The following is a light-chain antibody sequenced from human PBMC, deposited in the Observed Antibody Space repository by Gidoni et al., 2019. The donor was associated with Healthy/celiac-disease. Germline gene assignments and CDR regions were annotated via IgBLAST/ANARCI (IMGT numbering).Light chain of an antibody. V-gene: IGLV3-21*03. CDR1: NIGSKS. J-gene: IGLJ2*01. CDR3: QVWDSSSDHPVV. CDR2: DDS. Sequence: SYVLTQPPSGSVPPGKTARITCGGNNIGSKSVHWYQQKPGQAPVLVVYDDSDRPSGIPERFSGSNSGNTATLTISRVEAGDEADYYCQVWDSSSDHPVVFGGGTKLTVL.